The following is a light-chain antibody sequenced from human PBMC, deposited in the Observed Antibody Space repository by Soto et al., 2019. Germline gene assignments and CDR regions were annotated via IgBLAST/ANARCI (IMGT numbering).Light chain of an antibody. CDR3: QLWVSSSHHFYA. CDR2: DDR. V-gene: IGLV3-21*02. Sequence: SYELTQPPSVSVAPGQTARITCGGANIGSKSVHWYQQKPGQAPVLVVYDDRDRPSGIPERFSGSNSGNTATLTISRVEAGDEADYYCQLWVSSSHHFYAFGTGTKVTVL. J-gene: IGLJ1*01. CDR1: NIGSKS.